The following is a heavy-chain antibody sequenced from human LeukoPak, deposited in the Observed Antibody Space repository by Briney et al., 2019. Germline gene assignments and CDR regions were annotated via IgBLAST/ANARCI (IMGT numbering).Heavy chain of an antibody. CDR1: GFTFSSYA. Sequence: GGSLRLSCAASGFTFSSYAMHWVRQAPGKGLEWVAVISYDGSNKYYAGSVKGQFTISRDNSKNTLYLQMNSLRAEGTAVYYCARVAFDYWGQGTLVTVSS. CDR2: ISYDGSNK. J-gene: IGHJ4*02. V-gene: IGHV3-30-3*01. CDR3: ARVAFDY.